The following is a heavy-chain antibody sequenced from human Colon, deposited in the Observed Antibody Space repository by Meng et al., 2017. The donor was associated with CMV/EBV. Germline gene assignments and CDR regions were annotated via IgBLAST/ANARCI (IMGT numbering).Heavy chain of an antibody. CDR2: IYYTGND. Sequence: QLRDPGPGLVKPSETLSLTCTVSGDSISGRSYYWGWIRQRPGKGLEWIASIYYTGNDYHNPSLKSRVTISIDTSNNQFSLRLTSVTAADTAVYYCARMALHWYFDLWGRGTLVTVSS. CDR3: ARMALHWYFDL. J-gene: IGHJ2*01. CDR1: GDSISGRSYY. V-gene: IGHV4-39*07. D-gene: IGHD5-24*01.